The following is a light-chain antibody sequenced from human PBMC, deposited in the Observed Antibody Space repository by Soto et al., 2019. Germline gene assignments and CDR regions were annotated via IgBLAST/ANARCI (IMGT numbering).Light chain of an antibody. CDR3: QQYNNLYT. CDR1: QSVSSN. V-gene: IGKV3-15*01. CDR2: GAS. Sequence: EIVMTQSPATLSVSPGERATLSCRASQSVSSNLAWYQQKPGQAPRLLIYGASTRATGIPARFSGSGSGTEFTLTISSLKSEDFAVYDCQQYNNLYTFGQGTKLEIK. J-gene: IGKJ2*01.